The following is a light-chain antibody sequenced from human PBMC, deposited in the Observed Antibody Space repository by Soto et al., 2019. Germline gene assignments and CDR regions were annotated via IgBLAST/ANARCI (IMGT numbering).Light chain of an antibody. Sequence: QSALTQPPSASGSPGQSVTISCSGTSSDVGYYDYVSWYQQHPGKAPKLIIYEVTKRPSGVPDRFSGSKSDNTASLTVSGLQAEDEADYYCSSYAGSKNWVFGGGTKLTVL. V-gene: IGLV2-8*01. J-gene: IGLJ3*02. CDR3: SSYAGSKNWV. CDR2: EVT. CDR1: SSDVGYYDY.